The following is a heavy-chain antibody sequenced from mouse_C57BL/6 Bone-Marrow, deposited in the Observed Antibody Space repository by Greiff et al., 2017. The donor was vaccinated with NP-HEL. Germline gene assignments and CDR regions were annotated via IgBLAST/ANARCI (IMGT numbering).Heavy chain of an antibody. J-gene: IGHJ3*01. CDR2: IYPGDGDT. CDR3: ARGAY. Sequence: VQLQQSGAELVKPGASVKISCKASGYEFSNYWMNWVKQRPGKGLEWIGQIYPGDGDTNYNGKFKDKATLTADKSSSTAHLQLSGLTSEDSAVYFCARGAYWGQGTLVTVSA. V-gene: IGHV1-80*01. CDR1: GYEFSNYW.